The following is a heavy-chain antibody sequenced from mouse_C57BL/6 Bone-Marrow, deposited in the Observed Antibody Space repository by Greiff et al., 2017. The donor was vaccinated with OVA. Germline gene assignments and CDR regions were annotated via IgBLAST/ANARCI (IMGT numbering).Heavy chain of an antibody. J-gene: IGHJ2*01. V-gene: IGHV1-19*01. CDR3: ARERVITTVVAPFDY. D-gene: IGHD1-1*01. CDR2: INPYHGGT. Sequence: EVQLQQSGPVLVKPGASVKMSCKASGYTFTDYYMNWVKQSHGKSLEWIGVINPYHGGTSYNQKFKGKATLTVDKASSTAYMELNSLTSEDSAVYYCARERVITTVVAPFDYWGQGTTLTVSS. CDR1: GYTFTDYY.